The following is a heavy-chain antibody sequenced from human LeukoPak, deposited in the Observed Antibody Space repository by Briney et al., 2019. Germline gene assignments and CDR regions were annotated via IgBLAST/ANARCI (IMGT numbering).Heavy chain of an antibody. J-gene: IGHJ3*02. CDR3: ASSPTSYCSSTSCYQNAFDI. Sequence: KPSETLSLTCAVSGYSISSGYYWSCIRPPPGNGLEWIEMIYHSGSTYYNPSLKSRVTISVDTSNNQFSLKLSSVPAADTAVYYCASSPTSYCSSTSCYQNAFDIWGQGTMVTVSS. CDR1: GYSISSGYY. V-gene: IGHV4-38-2*01. CDR2: IYHSGST. D-gene: IGHD2-2*01.